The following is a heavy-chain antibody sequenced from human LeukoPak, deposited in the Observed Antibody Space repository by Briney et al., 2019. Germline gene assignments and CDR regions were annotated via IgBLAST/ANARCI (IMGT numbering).Heavy chain of an antibody. Sequence: SETLSLTCTVSGGSISSSSYYWGWIRQPPGKGLEWIGSMYYSGSTYYNPSLKSRVTISVDTSKNQFSLKLSSVTAADTAVYYCARHLSYDRAFDIWGQGTMVTVSS. J-gene: IGHJ3*02. CDR2: MYYSGST. V-gene: IGHV4-39*01. CDR1: GGSISSSSYY. D-gene: IGHD3-22*01. CDR3: ARHLSYDRAFDI.